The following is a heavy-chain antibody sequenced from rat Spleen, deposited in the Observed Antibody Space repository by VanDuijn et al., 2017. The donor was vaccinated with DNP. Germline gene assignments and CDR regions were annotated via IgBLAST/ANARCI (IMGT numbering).Heavy chain of an antibody. CDR2: ISYDGSST. V-gene: IGHV5-7*01. Sequence: EVQLVESGGGLVQPGRSLKLSCAASGFTFSSFPMAWVRQAPTKGLEWVATISYDGSSTYYRDSVKGRFTISRDSAKSTLYLQMDSLRSEDTATYFCAREITGMTLDYWGQGVMVTVSS. J-gene: IGHJ2*01. CDR3: AREITGMTLDY. CDR1: GFTFSSFP. D-gene: IGHD1-7*01.